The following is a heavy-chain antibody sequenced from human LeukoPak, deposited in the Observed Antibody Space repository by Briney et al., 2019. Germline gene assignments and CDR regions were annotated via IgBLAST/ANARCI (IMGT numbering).Heavy chain of an antibody. D-gene: IGHD6-6*01. CDR1: GYTFTSYG. J-gene: IGHJ4*02. V-gene: IGHV1-18*01. CDR2: NSAYNGNT. CDR3: ARDYIAAPTDY. Sequence: ASVKVSCKASGYTFTSYGISWVRQAPGQGSEWMGWNSAYNGNTNYAQKLQGRVTMTTDTSTSTAYMELRSLRSDDTAVYYCARDYIAAPTDYWGQGTLVTVSS.